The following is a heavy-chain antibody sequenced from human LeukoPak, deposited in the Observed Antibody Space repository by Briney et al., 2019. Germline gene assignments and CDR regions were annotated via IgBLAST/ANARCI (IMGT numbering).Heavy chain of an antibody. CDR1: GYTFTDNY. D-gene: IGHD5-12*01. CDR2: VNPNSGGT. J-gene: IGHJ1*01. CDR3: ARADLYSGYVD. V-gene: IGHV1-2*02. Sequence: ASVKVSCKASGYTFTDNYMHWVRQAPGQGLEWMGWVNPNSGGTHYALKFQGRVTMTRDTSISTAYMELSSLRSDDTAVYYCARADLYSGYVDWGQGTLVTVSS.